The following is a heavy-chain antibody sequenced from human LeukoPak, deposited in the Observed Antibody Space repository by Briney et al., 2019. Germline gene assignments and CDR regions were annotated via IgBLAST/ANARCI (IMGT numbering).Heavy chain of an antibody. CDR3: ARGSTVVTSPDY. CDR1: GYTFTGYY. D-gene: IGHD4-23*01. CDR2: INPNSGGT. V-gene: IGHV1-2*02. Sequence: PLASVKVSCKASGYTFTGYYMHWVRQAPGQGLERMGWINPNSGGTNYAQIFQGRVTMTRDTSISTAYMELSRLRSDDTALYYCARGSTVVTSPDYWGQGTLVTVSS. J-gene: IGHJ4*02.